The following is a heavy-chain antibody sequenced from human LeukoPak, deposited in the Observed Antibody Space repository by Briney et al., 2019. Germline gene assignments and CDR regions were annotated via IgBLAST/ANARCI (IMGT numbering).Heavy chain of an antibody. V-gene: IGHV4-34*01. CDR2: IDQSGNT. D-gene: IGHD3-16*01. Sequence: SETLSLTCAVYGGSFSGYNWNWIRQPPGKGLEWIGEIDQSGNTYYNPSLKSRVTISVDTSKNELSLKMKSVTAADTAVYYCARGTYVFDPWGQGTLVTVSS. CDR1: GGSFSGYN. J-gene: IGHJ5*02. CDR3: ARGTYVFDP.